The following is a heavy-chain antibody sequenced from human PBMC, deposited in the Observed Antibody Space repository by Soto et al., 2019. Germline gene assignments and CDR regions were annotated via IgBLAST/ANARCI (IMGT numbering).Heavy chain of an antibody. V-gene: IGHV4-59*01. CDR1: GAAISDYY. J-gene: IGHJ4*02. Sequence: SETLSLTCSVSGAAISDYYWSWIRQPPGKGLEWIGYTSDSGSTNYNPSLRSRATMSLATSNNQFSLQLTSVTAADTAVYYCARGGDIQLWLAFDYWGQGAPVTVSS. D-gene: IGHD5-18*01. CDR3: ARGGDIQLWLAFDY. CDR2: TSDSGST.